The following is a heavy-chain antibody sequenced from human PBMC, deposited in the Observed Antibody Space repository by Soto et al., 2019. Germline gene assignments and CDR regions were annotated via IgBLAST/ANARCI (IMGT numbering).Heavy chain of an antibody. Sequence: KTSETLSLTCAVYGGSFSGYYWSWIRQPPGKGLEWIGEINHSGSTNYNPSLKSRVTISVDTSKNQFSLKLSSVTAADTAVYYCAREEDLHYYYYGMDVWGQGTTVTVSS. CDR1: GGSFSGYY. D-gene: IGHD2-15*01. CDR3: AREEDLHYYYYGMDV. CDR2: INHSGST. J-gene: IGHJ6*02. V-gene: IGHV4-34*01.